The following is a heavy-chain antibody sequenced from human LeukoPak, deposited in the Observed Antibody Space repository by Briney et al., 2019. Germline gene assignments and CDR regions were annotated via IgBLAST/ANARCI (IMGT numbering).Heavy chain of an antibody. Sequence: SETLSLTCAVYGGSFSGYYWSWIRQPPGKGLEWIGEINHSGSTNYNPSLKSRVTISVDTSKNQFSLKLSSVTAADTAVYYCARGPDIVVVPAAIYYGMDAWGQGTTVTVSS. CDR3: ARGPDIVVVPAAIYYGMDA. V-gene: IGHV4-34*01. CDR1: GGSFSGYY. CDR2: INHSGST. D-gene: IGHD2-2*01. J-gene: IGHJ6*02.